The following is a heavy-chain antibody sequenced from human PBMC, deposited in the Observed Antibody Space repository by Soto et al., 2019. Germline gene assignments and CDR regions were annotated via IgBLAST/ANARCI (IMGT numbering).Heavy chain of an antibody. CDR3: ARDRLVPYGYGMDV. CDR2: IWFDGSKK. D-gene: IGHD2-2*01. CDR1: GFTFRSYG. Sequence: QMQLVESGGGVVQPGRSLRLSCAASGFTFRSYGIHWVRQAPGKGLEWVALIWFDGSKKYYVDSVKGRFAVSRDNSKNTLYLQMNSLRVEDTAVYYCARDRLVPYGYGMDVWGHGTTVTVSS. J-gene: IGHJ6*02. V-gene: IGHV3-33*01.